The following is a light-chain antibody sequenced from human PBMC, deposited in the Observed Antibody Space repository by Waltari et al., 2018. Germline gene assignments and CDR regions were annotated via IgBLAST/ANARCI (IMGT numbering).Light chain of an antibody. CDR3: QQGNRKPPWT. Sequence: DIQMSQSPSSLSASVLDRVTITFRASQGICSYFNWYQQKPGKAPKLLIYYANNLERGVPARFSGSGYGTDFTLTVSSLQPEDFANYYCQQGNRKPPWTFGQGTKVEIK. V-gene: IGKV1-39*01. CDR1: QGICSY. J-gene: IGKJ1*01. CDR2: YAN.